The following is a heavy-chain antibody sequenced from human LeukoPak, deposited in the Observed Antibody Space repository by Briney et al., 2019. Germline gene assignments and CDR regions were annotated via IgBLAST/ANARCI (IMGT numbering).Heavy chain of an antibody. V-gene: IGHV3-11*01. CDR2: ISSSGGNI. CDR3: AKDSVIAARPPDY. Sequence: GGSLRLSCAASGFTFSDYYMSWIRQAPGKGLEWVLYISSSGGNIYYADSVKGRFTISRDNAKNSLSLEMNSLRAEDTAVYYCAKDSVIAARPPDYWGQGTLVTVSS. J-gene: IGHJ4*02. CDR1: GFTFSDYY. D-gene: IGHD6-6*01.